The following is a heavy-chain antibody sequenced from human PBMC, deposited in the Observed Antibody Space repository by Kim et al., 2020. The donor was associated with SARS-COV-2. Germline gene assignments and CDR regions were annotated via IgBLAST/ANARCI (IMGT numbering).Heavy chain of an antibody. J-gene: IGHJ6*02. CDR3: ARSQPSYGDYGSV. D-gene: IGHD4-17*01. CDR1: GFTVSSNY. Sequence: GGSLRLSCAASGFTVSSNYMSLVRQAPGKGLEWVSVIYSGGSTYYADSVEGRFTISRDNSKNTLYLQMNSLRAEDTAVYYCARSQPSYGDYGSVWGQGTTVTVSS. V-gene: IGHV3-53*01. CDR2: IYSGGST.